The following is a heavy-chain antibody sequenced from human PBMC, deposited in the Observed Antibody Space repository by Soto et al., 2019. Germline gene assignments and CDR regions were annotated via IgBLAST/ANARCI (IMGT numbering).Heavy chain of an antibody. CDR1: GFTLSSYW. D-gene: IGHD3-10*01. Sequence: EVQVVESGGGLVQPGGSLRLSCAASGFTLSSYWMTWVRQAPGKGLEWVANIKEDGSETYYVDSVKGRFTISRDNAKNSLYLQLTSVRAEDTAVYYCARDVLVWFGEFLEDYYYHGMDVWGQGTTVTVSS. J-gene: IGHJ6*02. CDR3: ARDVLVWFGEFLEDYYYHGMDV. CDR2: IKEDGSET. V-gene: IGHV3-7*05.